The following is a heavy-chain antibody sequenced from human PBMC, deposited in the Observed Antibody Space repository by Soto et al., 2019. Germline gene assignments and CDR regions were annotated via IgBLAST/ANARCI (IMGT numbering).Heavy chain of an antibody. V-gene: IGHV4-38-2*01. Sequence: SATLSLTCAVSDYSVSSAYYWGWIRQSPGKGLEWIASIYRGVNTYYTPSLESRVTIFIDTSRNQLSLRLTSVTAADTAVYFCARGRVSQYRNSSGFFDYSGQVTLVT. CDR1: DYSVSSAYY. J-gene: IGHJ4*02. CDR3: ARGRVSQYRNSSGFFDY. D-gene: IGHD3-22*01. CDR2: IYRGVNT.